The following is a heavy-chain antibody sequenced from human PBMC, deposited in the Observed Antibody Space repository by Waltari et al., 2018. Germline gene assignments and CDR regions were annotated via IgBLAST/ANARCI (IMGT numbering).Heavy chain of an antibody. CDR3: AKDPVDDYYYYYGMDV. CDR2: ISGSGGST. V-gene: IGHV3-23*01. J-gene: IGHJ6*02. CDR1: GFTFSSDA. Sequence: EVQLLESGGGLVQPGGSLRLSCAASGFTFSSDAMSCVRQAPGKGLEWVSAISGSGGSTYYADSVKGRFTISRDNSKNTLYLQMNSLRAEDTAVYYCAKDPVDDYYYYYGMDVWGQGTTVTVSS.